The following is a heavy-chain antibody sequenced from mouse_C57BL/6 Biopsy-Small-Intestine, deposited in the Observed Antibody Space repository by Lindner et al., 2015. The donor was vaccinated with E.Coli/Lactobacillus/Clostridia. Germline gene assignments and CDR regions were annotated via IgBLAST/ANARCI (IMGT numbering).Heavy chain of an antibody. J-gene: IGHJ3*01. CDR3: ARFGQLRLPWFAY. CDR2: INPNNGGT. Sequence: QLQESGPELVKPGASVKMSCKASGYTFTDYNMHWVKQSHGKSLEWIGYINPNNGGTSYNQKFKGKATLTVNKSSSTAYMELRSLTSEDSAVYYCARFGQLRLPWFAYWGQGTLVTVSA. D-gene: IGHD3-2*02. V-gene: IGHV1-22*01. CDR1: GYTFTDYN.